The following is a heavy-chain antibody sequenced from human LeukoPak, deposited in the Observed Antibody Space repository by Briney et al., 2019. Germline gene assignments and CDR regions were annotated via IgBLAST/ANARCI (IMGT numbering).Heavy chain of an antibody. J-gene: IGHJ6*04. V-gene: IGHV3-48*04. Sequence: GGSLRLSCAAFGFTFSSYSMNWVRQAPGKGLEWVSYISSSGSTIYYADSVKGRFTISRDNAKNSLYLQMNSLRAEDTAVYYCARDYYYGSGSDWGKGTTVTVSS. CDR1: GFTFSSYS. D-gene: IGHD3-10*01. CDR2: ISSSGSTI. CDR3: ARDYYYGSGSD.